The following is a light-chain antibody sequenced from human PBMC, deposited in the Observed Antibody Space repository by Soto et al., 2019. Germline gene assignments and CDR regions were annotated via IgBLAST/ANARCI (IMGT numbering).Light chain of an antibody. CDR2: EVT. V-gene: IGLV2-8*01. J-gene: IGLJ1*01. CDR1: SSDVGGYDY. CDR3: TSYAGSNTPYV. Sequence: LTQPPSASGSPGQSVTISCTGTSSDVGGYDYVSWCQQHPGKAPKLMIFEVTKRPSGVPDRFSGSKSGNTASLTVSGLQAEDEADYYCTSYAGSNTPYVFGTGTKV.